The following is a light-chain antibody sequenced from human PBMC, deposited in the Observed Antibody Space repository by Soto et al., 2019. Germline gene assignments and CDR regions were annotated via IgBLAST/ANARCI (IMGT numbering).Light chain of an antibody. CDR2: EDN. CDR1: NSDVGSYNL. CDR3: CSYAGRSTCPYV. V-gene: IGLV2-23*01. J-gene: IGLJ1*01. Sequence: QSALTQPASVSGSPGQSITISCTGTNSDVGSYNLVSWYQHHPGKAPKLMIYEDNKRPSGISDRFSGSKSGNTASLTISGLQGEDEADYFCCSYAGRSTCPYVFGTGTKVTVL.